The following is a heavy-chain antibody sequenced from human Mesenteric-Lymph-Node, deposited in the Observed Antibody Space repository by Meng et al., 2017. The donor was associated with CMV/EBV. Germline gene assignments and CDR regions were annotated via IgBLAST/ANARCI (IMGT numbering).Heavy chain of an antibody. V-gene: IGHV3-53*01. CDR2: IYSGGTT. Sequence: ETLSLTCAVSGFNVSSNFMSWVRQAPGKGLEWVSIIYSGGTTRSADSLKGRFTISRGTSKNTLYLQMNNLSAEDTAVYYCARGGELGRHFDYWGQGTLVTVSS. CDR1: GFNVSSNF. J-gene: IGHJ4*02. D-gene: IGHD2-15*01. CDR3: ARGGELGRHFDY.